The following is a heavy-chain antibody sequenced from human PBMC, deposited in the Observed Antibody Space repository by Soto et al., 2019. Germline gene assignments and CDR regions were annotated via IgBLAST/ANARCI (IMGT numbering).Heavy chain of an antibody. J-gene: IGHJ4*02. D-gene: IGHD5-18*01. Sequence: VKVSCKATGSTFSSYAISWLRQAPGQGLEWMGGIIPIFGTANYAQKFQGRVTITADESTSTAYMELRSLRSEDTAVYYCAGGGDTAIGYYLDYWGQGTLVTVSS. CDR1: GSTFSSYA. CDR2: IIPIFGTA. V-gene: IGHV1-69*13. CDR3: AGGGDTAIGYYLDY.